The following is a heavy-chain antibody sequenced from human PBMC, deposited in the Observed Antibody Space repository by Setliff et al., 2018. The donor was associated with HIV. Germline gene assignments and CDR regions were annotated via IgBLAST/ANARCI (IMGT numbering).Heavy chain of an antibody. V-gene: IGHV4-38-2*01. D-gene: IGHD3-22*01. Sequence: KPSETLSLTCAVSGYSISSGYYWGWIRQPPGKGLEWVGSIYYSGSTYYNPSLKSRVTISVDTSKNQFSLKLSSVTAADTAVYYCARQDYYDSSGYRQNYYYYYYMDVWGKGTTVTVSS. CDR3: ARQDYYDSSGYRQNYYYYYYMDV. CDR2: IYYSGST. CDR1: GYSISSGYY. J-gene: IGHJ6*03.